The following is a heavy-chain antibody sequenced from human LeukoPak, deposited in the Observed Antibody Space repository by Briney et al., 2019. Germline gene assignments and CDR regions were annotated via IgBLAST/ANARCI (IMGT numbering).Heavy chain of an antibody. CDR2: INHSGST. D-gene: IGHD4-11*01. Sequence: SETLSLTCAVYGGSFSGYYWSWIRQPPGKGLEWIGEINHSGSTNYNPSLKSRVTISVDTSKNQLSLKLSSVTAADTAVYYCARAPLMTTVPFDYWGQGTLVTVSS. CDR3: ARAPLMTTVPFDY. J-gene: IGHJ4*02. CDR1: GGSFSGYY. V-gene: IGHV4-34*01.